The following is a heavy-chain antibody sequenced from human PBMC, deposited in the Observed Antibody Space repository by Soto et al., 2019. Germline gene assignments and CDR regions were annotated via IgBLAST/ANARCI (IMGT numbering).Heavy chain of an antibody. Sequence: SETLSLTCTVSGGSISSGGYYWSWIRQHPGKGLEWIGYIYYSGSTYYNPSLKSRVTISVDTSKNQFSLKLSSVTAADTAVYYCARVTYYYYYYYMGVWGKGTTVTVSS. CDR3: ARVTYYYYYYYMGV. J-gene: IGHJ6*03. CDR2: IYYSGST. V-gene: IGHV4-31*03. D-gene: IGHD3-10*01. CDR1: GGSISSGGYY.